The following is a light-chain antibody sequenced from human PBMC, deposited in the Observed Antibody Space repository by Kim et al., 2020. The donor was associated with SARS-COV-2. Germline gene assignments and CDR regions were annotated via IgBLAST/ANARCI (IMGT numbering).Light chain of an antibody. CDR2: KDT. CDR3: QSADSYGSWV. J-gene: IGLJ3*02. Sequence: PGQTARIPCPGDAFPKQSGYLSPQKPGQAPLVVISKDTARPSGIPERFSGSSSGTTVTLTISEVQAEDEADYYCQSADSYGSWVFGGGTQLTVL. V-gene: IGLV3-25*03. CDR1: AFPKQS.